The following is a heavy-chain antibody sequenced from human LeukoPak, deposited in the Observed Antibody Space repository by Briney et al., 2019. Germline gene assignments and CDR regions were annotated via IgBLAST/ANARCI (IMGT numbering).Heavy chain of an antibody. CDR3: AHSPCGSKRHRHFDY. V-gene: IGHV2-5*02. D-gene: IGHD3-10*01. CDR2: IYWADDK. J-gene: IGHJ4*02. Sequence: SGPTLVKPTQTLTLTCSFSGFSLSTGGVGVGWIRQPPGKALEWLALIYWADDKRYSPSLKSRLTITKDTSKNQLGLTMTNMDPVDTATYYSAHSPCGSKRHRHFDYWGQGILVTVSS. CDR1: GFSLSTGGVG.